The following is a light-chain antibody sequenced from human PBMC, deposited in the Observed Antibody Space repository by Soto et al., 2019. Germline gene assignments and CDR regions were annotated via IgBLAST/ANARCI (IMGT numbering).Light chain of an antibody. Sequence: QAVVTQEPSLTVSPGGTVTLTCGSSTGAVTSGHYPYWFQQKPGQAPRALIYDTTNKHSWAPARFSGSLLGGKAALTLSGAQHEDEADYYCLLSYSSTVVFGGGTKLTVL. CDR2: DTT. CDR1: TGAVTSGHY. V-gene: IGLV7-46*01. CDR3: LLSYSSTVV. J-gene: IGLJ2*01.